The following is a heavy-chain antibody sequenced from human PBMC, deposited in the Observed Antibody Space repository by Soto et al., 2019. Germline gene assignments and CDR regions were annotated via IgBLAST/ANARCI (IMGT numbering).Heavy chain of an antibody. V-gene: IGHV3-74*01. D-gene: IGHD2-2*02. CDR3: ARESQYCSSTSCYTAPFDY. J-gene: IGHJ4*02. CDR2: INSDGSST. Sequence: GGSLRLSCAASGFTFSSYWMHWVRQAPGKGLVWVSRINSDGSSTSYADSVKGRFTISRDNAKNTLYLQMNSLRAEDTAVYYCARESQYCSSTSCYTAPFDYWGQGTLVTVSS. CDR1: GFTFSSYW.